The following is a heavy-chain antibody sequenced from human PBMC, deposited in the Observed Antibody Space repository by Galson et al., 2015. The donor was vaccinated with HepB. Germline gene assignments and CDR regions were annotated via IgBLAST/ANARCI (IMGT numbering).Heavy chain of an antibody. CDR3: ASQTRVTPRFGAFDY. Sequence: SLRLSCAASGFTFSSYAMHWVRQAPGKGLEWVAVISYDGSNKYYADSVKGRFTISRDNSKNTLYLQMNSLRAEDTAVYYCASQTRVTPRFGAFDYWGQGTLVTVSS. V-gene: IGHV3-30-3*01. CDR1: GFTFSSYA. D-gene: IGHD4/OR15-4a*01. CDR2: ISYDGSNK. J-gene: IGHJ4*02.